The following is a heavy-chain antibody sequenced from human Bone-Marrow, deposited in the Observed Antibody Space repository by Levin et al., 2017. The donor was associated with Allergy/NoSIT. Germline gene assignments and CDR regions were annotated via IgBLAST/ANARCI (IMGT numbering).Heavy chain of an antibody. J-gene: IGHJ5*02. CDR2: ISPDGGGK. V-gene: IGHV3-43*01. CDR1: GFIFDDYG. CDR3: ARNGVSAVKWGNWFDP. D-gene: IGHD2-2*01. Sequence: GGSLRLSCAASGFIFDDYGMHWVRLVPGRGLEWVSLISPDGGGKHYADSVRGRFIISRDNNKNSLFLQMKSLKPEDTALYFCARNGVSAVKWGNWFDPWGQGTLVTVSS.